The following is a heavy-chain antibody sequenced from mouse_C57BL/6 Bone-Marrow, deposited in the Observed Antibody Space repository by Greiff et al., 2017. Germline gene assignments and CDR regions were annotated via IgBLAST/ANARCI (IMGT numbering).Heavy chain of an antibody. CDR3: ARRRIYYGNDDYFDY. V-gene: IGHV5-6*02. CDR1: GFTFSSYG. Sequence: EVMLVESGGDLVKPGGSLKLSCAASGFTFSSYGMSWVRQTPDKRLEWVATISSGGSYTYYPDSVKGRFTISRDNAKNTLYLQMSRLKSEDTAMYYCARRRIYYGNDDYFDYWGQGTTLTVSS. D-gene: IGHD2-2*01. J-gene: IGHJ2*01. CDR2: ISSGGSYT.